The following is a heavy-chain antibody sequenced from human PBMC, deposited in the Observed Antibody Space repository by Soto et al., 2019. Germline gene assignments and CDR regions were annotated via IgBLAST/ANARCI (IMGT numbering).Heavy chain of an antibody. D-gene: IGHD3-22*01. CDR3: ASDGPVTNYYDSSGYPSGPSY. CDR1: GYAFTSYY. Sequence: ASVKVSCKASGYAFTSYYMHWVRQAPGQGLEWMGIINPSGGSTSYAQKFQGRVTLTRDTSTSTVYMELSSLRSEDTAVYYCASDGPVTNYYDSSGYPSGPSYWGQGTLITVSS. V-gene: IGHV1-46*01. J-gene: IGHJ4*02. CDR2: INPSGGST.